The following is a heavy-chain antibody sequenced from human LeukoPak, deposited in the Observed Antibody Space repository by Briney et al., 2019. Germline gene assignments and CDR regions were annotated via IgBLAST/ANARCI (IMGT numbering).Heavy chain of an antibody. CDR2: IYNSGST. D-gene: IGHD2-15*01. CDR3: ARGKDCSGGSCHLNWYFDL. Sequence: SETLSLTCTVSGGSISSYFWSWIRQPPGKGPEWIGYIYNSGSTNYNPSLKSRVTISVDTSKNQFSLKLSSVTAADTAVYYCARGKDCSGGSCHLNWYFDLWGRGTLVTVSS. V-gene: IGHV4-59*01. J-gene: IGHJ2*01. CDR1: GGSISSYF.